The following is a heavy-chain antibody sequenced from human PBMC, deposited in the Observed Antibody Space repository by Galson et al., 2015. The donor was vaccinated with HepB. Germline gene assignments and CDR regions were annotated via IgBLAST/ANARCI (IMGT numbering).Heavy chain of an antibody. CDR2: IRGSGGST. V-gene: IGHV3-23*01. CDR1: GFTFSSYA. D-gene: IGHD3-3*01. Sequence: SLRLSCAASGFTFSSYAMSWVRQAPGKGLEWVSAIRGSGGSTYYADSVKGRFTISRDNSKNTLYLQMNSLRAEDTAVYYCAKAAGLRFLEWLLSPSDYWGQGTLVTVSS. CDR3: AKAAGLRFLEWLLSPSDY. J-gene: IGHJ4*02.